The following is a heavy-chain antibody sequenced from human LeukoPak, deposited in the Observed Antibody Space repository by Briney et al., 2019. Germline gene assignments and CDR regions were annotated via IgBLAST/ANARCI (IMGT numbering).Heavy chain of an antibody. CDR1: GYTFTSYD. J-gene: IGHJ4*02. Sequence: ASVKVSCKASGYTFTSYDINWVRQATGQGLEWMGWMNPNSGNTGYAQKFQGRVTMTRNTSIGTAYMELSSLRSEDTAVYYCARLNYDYVWGSYRPHIDYWGQGTLVTVSS. CDR2: MNPNSGNT. CDR3: ARLNYDYVWGSYRPHIDY. D-gene: IGHD3-16*02. V-gene: IGHV1-8*01.